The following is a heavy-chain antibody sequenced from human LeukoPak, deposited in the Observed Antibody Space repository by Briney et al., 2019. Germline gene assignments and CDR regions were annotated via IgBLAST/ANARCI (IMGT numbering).Heavy chain of an antibody. CDR2: IYYSGST. Sequence: SETLSLTCTVSGGSISSSSYYWGWIRQPPGKGLEWIGSIYYSGSTYYNPSLKSRVTISVDTSKNQFSLKLSSVTAADTAVYYCARGYSAMVRGVGNFDYWGQGTLVTVSS. J-gene: IGHJ4*02. CDR3: ARGYSAMVRGVGNFDY. D-gene: IGHD3-10*01. V-gene: IGHV4-39*07. CDR1: GGSISSSSYY.